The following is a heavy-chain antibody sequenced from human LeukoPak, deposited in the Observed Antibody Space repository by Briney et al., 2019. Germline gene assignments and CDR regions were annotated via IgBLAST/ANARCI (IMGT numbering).Heavy chain of an antibody. CDR3: ARQLDYYDSSGYHDAFDI. D-gene: IGHD3-22*01. V-gene: IGHV5-51*01. J-gene: IGHJ3*02. Sequence: RGESLKISCKGSGYSFTSYWIGWVRQMPGKGLEWMGLIYPGDSDTRYSPSFQGQVTISADKAISTAYLQWSSLKASDTAMYYCARQLDYYDSSGYHDAFDIWGQGTMITVSS. CDR2: IYPGDSDT. CDR1: GYSFTSYW.